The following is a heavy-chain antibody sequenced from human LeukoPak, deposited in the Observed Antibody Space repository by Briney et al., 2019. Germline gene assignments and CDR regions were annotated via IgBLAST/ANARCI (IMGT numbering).Heavy chain of an antibody. CDR2: IIPIFGTA. CDR1: GGTFSGYA. V-gene: IGHV1-69*13. CDR3: ARGSDTAMVPLAFDI. D-gene: IGHD5-18*01. Sequence: SVKVSCKASGGTFSGYAISWVRQAPGQGLEWMGGIIPIFGTANYAQKFQGRVTITADESTSTAYMELSSLRSEDTAVYYCARGSDTAMVPLAFDIWGQGTMVTVSS. J-gene: IGHJ3*02.